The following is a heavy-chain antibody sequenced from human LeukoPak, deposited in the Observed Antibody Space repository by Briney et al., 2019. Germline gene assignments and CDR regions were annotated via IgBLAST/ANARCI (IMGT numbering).Heavy chain of an antibody. V-gene: IGHV4-39*01. Sequence: SETLSLTCTVSGGSISSSSYYWGWIRQPPGKGLEWIGSIYYSGTTYYNPSLESRVTISEDTSKNEFSLMLRSVTAADTAVYFCARQASDYFYYYMDVWGKGTTVTVSS. CDR3: ARQASDYFYYYMDV. CDR1: GGSISSSSYY. J-gene: IGHJ6*03. CDR2: IYYSGTT.